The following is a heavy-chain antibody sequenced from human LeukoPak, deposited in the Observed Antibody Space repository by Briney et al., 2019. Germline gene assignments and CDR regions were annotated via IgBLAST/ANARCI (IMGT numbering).Heavy chain of an antibody. CDR3: ARGAEVAATYYYYGMDV. Sequence: ASVKVSCKASGGTFSSYAISWVRQAPGQGLEWMGGIIPIFGTANYAQKSQGRVTITADESTSTAYMELSSLRSEDTAVYYCARGAEVAATYYYYGMDVWGQGTTVTVSS. V-gene: IGHV1-69*13. CDR1: GGTFSSYA. J-gene: IGHJ6*02. CDR2: IIPIFGTA. D-gene: IGHD6-19*01.